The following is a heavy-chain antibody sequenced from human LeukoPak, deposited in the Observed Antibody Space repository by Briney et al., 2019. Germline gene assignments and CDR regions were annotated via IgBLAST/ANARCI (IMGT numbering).Heavy chain of an antibody. CDR1: EFTFSNYW. V-gene: IGHV3-7*03. CDR2: INQDGSKK. Sequence: GGSLRLSCAASEFTFSNYWMSWVRQAPGKGLEWVANINQDGSKKCYVDSVKGRFAISRDNTKNSLHLQMSSLRAEDTAVYYCAKDLGYSYGYGAFDIWGQGTMVTVSS. CDR3: AKDLGYSYGYGAFDI. D-gene: IGHD5-18*01. J-gene: IGHJ3*02.